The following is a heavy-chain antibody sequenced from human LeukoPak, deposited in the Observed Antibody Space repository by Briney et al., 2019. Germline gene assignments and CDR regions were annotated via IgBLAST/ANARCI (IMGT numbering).Heavy chain of an antibody. D-gene: IGHD5-12*01. CDR3: ARATRASTSTSFSYYYYMDV. V-gene: IGHV1-8*03. CDR1: GHSFGYFD. J-gene: IGHJ6*03. CDR2: MNPYTGKT. Sequence: ASVNVSCAAAGHSFGYFDVNWVRQAPGQGLEWMGWMNPYTGKTGFAQKFQGRVTTTSERSRSKVYMELRSVTPEDTAVYYCARATRASTSTSFSYYYYMDVWGKGTTVTVS.